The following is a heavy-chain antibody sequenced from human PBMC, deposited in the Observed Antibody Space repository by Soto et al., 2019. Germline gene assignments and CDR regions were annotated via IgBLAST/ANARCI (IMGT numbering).Heavy chain of an antibody. Sequence: EARLVESGGGLVQPGRSLRLSRVASGFTFDDYAIHWVRQAPGKGLEWVSGISWNGAATGYADSVKGRFTISRDNAKNSLYLQMSSLRTEDTAIYYCANLPLYGSGFDCWGQGTLVTVSS. CDR2: ISWNGAAT. J-gene: IGHJ4*02. V-gene: IGHV3-9*01. CDR3: ANLPLYGSGFDC. D-gene: IGHD3-10*01. CDR1: GFTFDDYA.